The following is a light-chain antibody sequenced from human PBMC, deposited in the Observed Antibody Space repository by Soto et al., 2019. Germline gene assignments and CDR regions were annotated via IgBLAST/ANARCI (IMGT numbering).Light chain of an antibody. J-gene: IGKJ2*01. CDR3: KEKKVYPYI. V-gene: IGKV1-5*01. CDR2: DVS. CDR1: QSLTGR. Sequence: DIQMTQSPSTLSASIGDTVTLTCRASQSLTGRLAWYQQKPGRPPKLLIYDVSILESGVPSRFSGSESGADYTLTISGRPPDDLAIFYCKEKKVYPYIFGQGT.